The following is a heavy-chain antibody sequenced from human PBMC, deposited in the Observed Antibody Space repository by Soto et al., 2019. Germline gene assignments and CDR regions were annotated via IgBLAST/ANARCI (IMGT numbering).Heavy chain of an antibody. CDR3: GCRVEDISYDYYGMDV. D-gene: IGHD2-15*01. CDR1: GGSVRSNNW. Sequence: PSETLSLTCAVSGGSVRSNNWWIWVRQPPGKGLEWIGEIHHRESTNLNPSLKSRVTISVDRSKNEFSLKVKSVTAADTAVYYCGCRVEDISYDYYGMDVWGQGTTVTVSS. V-gene: IGHV4-4*02. CDR2: IHHREST. J-gene: IGHJ6*02.